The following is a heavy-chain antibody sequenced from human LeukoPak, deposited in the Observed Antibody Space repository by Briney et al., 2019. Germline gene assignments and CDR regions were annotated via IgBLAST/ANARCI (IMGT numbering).Heavy chain of an antibody. V-gene: IGHV3-21*01. J-gene: IGHJ4*02. Sequence: GGSLRLSWTASGFTFSNYNINWVCQAPGKGLEWVSSISSSSSYIYYADSVKGRFTISRDNAKNSLYLQMNSLRAEDTAVYYCARVGRVRGADYWGQGTLVTVSS. CDR1: GFTFSNYN. CDR3: ARVGRVRGADY. CDR2: ISSSSSYI. D-gene: IGHD3-10*01.